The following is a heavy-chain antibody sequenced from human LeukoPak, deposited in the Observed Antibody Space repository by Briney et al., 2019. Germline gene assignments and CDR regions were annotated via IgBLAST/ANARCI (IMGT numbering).Heavy chain of an antibody. CDR3: AGAGSSGWYLYYFDY. CDR2: IRYDGSNK. V-gene: IGHV3-30*02. Sequence: GGSLRLSCVASGFTFSSYGMHWVRQAPGKGLEWVAFIRYDGSNKYYADSVKGRFTISRDNSKNTLYLQMNSLRAEDTAVYYCAGAGSSGWYLYYFDYWGQGTLATVSS. J-gene: IGHJ4*02. D-gene: IGHD6-19*01. CDR1: GFTFSSYG.